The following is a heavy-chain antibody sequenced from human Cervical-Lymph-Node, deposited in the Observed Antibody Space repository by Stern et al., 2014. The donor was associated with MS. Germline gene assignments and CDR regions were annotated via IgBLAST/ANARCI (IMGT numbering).Heavy chain of an antibody. V-gene: IGHV4-59*01. CDR1: GGSISSYY. J-gene: IGHJ4*02. CDR3: ARAGYSYGYVFDY. CDR2: IYYSGST. Sequence: QVQLQESGPGLVKPSETLSLTCTVSGGSISSYYWSWIRQPPGKGLEWIGYIYYSGSTNYNPSLKSRVTISVDTSKNQFSLKLSSVTAADTAVYYCARAGYSYGYVFDYWGQGTLVTVSS. D-gene: IGHD5-18*01.